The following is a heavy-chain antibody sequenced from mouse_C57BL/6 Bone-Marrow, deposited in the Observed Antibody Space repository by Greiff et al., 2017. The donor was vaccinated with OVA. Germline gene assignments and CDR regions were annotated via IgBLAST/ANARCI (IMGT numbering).Heavy chain of an antibody. Sequence: VQRVESGAELVKPGASVKLSCKASGYTFTSYWMQWVKQRPGQGLEWIGEIDPSDSYTNYNQKFKGKATLTVDTSSSTAYMQLSSLTSEDSAVYYCARPYDYDWYFEVWGTGTTVTVSS. CDR1: GYTFTSYW. V-gene: IGHV1-50*01. D-gene: IGHD2-4*01. CDR3: ARPYDYDWYFEV. CDR2: IDPSDSYT. J-gene: IGHJ1*03.